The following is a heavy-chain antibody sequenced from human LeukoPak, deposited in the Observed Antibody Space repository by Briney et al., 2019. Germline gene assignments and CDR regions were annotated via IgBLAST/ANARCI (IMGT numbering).Heavy chain of an antibody. J-gene: IGHJ6*03. D-gene: IGHD3-10*01. CDR3: ARERGGYYMDV. CDR2: ISSGRNTI. CDR1: GFTFTSDG. Sequence: PGGSLRLSCAASGFTFTSDGMNWVRQAPGKGLEWVSYISSGRNTIYYADSVKGRFTISRDNAKNSLYLQMNSLRAEDTAVYYCARERGGYYMDVWGIGTTVTVSS. V-gene: IGHV3-48*04.